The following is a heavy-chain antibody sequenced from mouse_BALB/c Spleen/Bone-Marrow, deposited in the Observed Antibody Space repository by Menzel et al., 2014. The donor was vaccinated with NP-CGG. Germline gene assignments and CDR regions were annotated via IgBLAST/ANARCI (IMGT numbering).Heavy chain of an antibody. V-gene: IGHV5-6-5*01. D-gene: IGHD1-1*01. J-gene: IGHJ4*01. CDR3: ARGGLVRGYGMDY. Sequence: EVKLEESGGGLVKPGGSLKLSRAASGFTLSSYAMSWVRQTPEKRLEWVASFSSGGNIYYPDSVKGRFTISRDNVRNILYLQMSSLRSEDTAMYYCARGGLVRGYGMDYWGQGTSVTVSS. CDR1: GFTLSSYA. CDR2: FSSGGNI.